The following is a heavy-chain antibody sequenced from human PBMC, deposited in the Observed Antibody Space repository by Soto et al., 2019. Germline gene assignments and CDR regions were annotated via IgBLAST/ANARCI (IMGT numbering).Heavy chain of an antibody. D-gene: IGHD3-22*01. CDR3: ARGGVTMILNLFDP. J-gene: IGHJ5*02. Sequence: QVQLVQSGAEVKKTGASVKVSCKDSGYTFTGYYMHWVRQAPGQGLEWMGWINPNSGGTNYAQKFQGWVTMTRDTSISTAYMELSLLRSDDTAVYYCARGGVTMILNLFDPWGQGTLVTVSS. V-gene: IGHV1-2*04. CDR1: GYTFTGYY. CDR2: INPNSGGT.